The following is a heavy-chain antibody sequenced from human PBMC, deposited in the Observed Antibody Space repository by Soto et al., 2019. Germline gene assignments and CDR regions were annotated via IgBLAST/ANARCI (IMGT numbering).Heavy chain of an antibody. V-gene: IGHV3-48*02. CDR3: ARERAVGIAVSLNWFDP. CDR1: GFTFSSYS. Sequence: GGSLRLSCAASGFTFSSYSMNWVRQAPGKGLEWVSYISSSSSTIYYADSVKGRFTISRDNAKNSLYLQMNSLRDEDTAVYYCARERAVGIAVSLNWFDPWGQGTLVTVSS. CDR2: ISSSSSTI. D-gene: IGHD6-19*01. J-gene: IGHJ5*02.